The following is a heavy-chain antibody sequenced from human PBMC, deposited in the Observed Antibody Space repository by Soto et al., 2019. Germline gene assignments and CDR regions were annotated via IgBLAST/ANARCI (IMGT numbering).Heavy chain of an antibody. D-gene: IGHD5-18*01. CDR1: GFTFDDYA. J-gene: IGHJ4*02. Sequence: GGSLRLSCAASGFTFDDYAMHWVRQTPGKGLEWVSGITWNSGTIGYADSVKGRFTISRDNGKNSLYLQMNSLRPEDTALYYCAKALMDTAMGPFDYWGQGTLVTVSS. V-gene: IGHV3-9*01. CDR3: AKALMDTAMGPFDY. CDR2: ITWNSGTI.